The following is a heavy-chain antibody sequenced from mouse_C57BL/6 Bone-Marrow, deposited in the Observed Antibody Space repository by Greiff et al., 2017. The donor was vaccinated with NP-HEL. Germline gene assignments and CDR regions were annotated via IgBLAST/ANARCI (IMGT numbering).Heavy chain of an antibody. J-gene: IGHJ3*01. V-gene: IGHV1-47*01. CDR3: ARRDYGNLFAY. Sequence: LVESGAELVKPGASVKMSCTASGYTFTTYPIEWMKQNHGKSLEWIGNFHPYNDDTKYNDKFKGKATLTVEKSSSTVYLELSRLTSDDSAVYYCARRDYGNLFAYWGKGTLVTVSA. CDR1: GYTFTTYP. CDR2: FHPYNDDT. D-gene: IGHD1-1*01.